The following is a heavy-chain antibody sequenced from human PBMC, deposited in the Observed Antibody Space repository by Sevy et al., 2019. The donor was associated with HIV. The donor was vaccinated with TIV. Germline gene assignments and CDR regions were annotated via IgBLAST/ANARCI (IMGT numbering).Heavy chain of an antibody. CDR3: AAVGLGYYSGASYYQGDWFDP. CDR2: FDPEDGET. Sequence: ASVKVSCKVSGYTLSELSMHWVRQAPGKGLEWMGSFDPEDGETIYEQTLQGRVTMTEATSTDTAYMELSSLTSEDPAIYYWAAVGLGYYSGASYYQGDWFDPWGQGTLVTVSS. D-gene: IGHD2-15*01. V-gene: IGHV1-24*01. CDR1: GYTLSELS. J-gene: IGHJ5*02.